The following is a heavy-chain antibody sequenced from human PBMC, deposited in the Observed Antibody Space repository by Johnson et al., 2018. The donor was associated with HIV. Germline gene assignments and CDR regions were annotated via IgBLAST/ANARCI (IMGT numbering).Heavy chain of an antibody. D-gene: IGHD6-13*01. V-gene: IGHV3-23*04. Sequence: VQLVESGGGVVQPGTSLILSCAASGLTFSSYAMSWVRQAPGKGLEWVSAISGSGGSTYYADSVKGRFTISRDNSKNTLYLQMNSLRAEDTAVYYCAKEGQDLRSSSSDDAFDIWGQGTMVTVSS. CDR3: AKEGQDLRSSSSDDAFDI. CDR1: GLTFSSYA. J-gene: IGHJ3*02. CDR2: ISGSGGST.